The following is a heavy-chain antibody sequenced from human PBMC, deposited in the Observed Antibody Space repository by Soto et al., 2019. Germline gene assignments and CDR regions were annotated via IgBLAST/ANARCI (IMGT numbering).Heavy chain of an antibody. D-gene: IGHD3-9*01. CDR2: IKQDGSEK. J-gene: IGHJ4*02. Sequence: GGSLRLSCAASGFTFSSYWMSWVRQAPGKGLEWVANIKQDGSEKYYVDSVKGRFTISRDNAKNSLYLQMNSLRAEDTAVYYCARARGSQIDILTGYYRGKGYFDYWGQGTLVTVSS. CDR1: GFTFSSYW. CDR3: ARARGSQIDILTGYYRGKGYFDY. V-gene: IGHV3-7*03.